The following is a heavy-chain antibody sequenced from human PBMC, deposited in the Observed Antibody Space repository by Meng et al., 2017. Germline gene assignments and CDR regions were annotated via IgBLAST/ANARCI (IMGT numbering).Heavy chain of an antibody. D-gene: IGHD2/OR15-2a*01. CDR1: EFTFSDYY. Sequence: QVHLVESGGGLVKPGGSLRLSCAASEFTFSDYYMSWIRQAPGKGLEWVSTISTTGSSIYYADSVKGRFSISRDNAENSLYLQINSLRVEDTAVYYCARDHGFLNWFDPWGQGTLVTVSS. V-gene: IGHV3-11*04. J-gene: IGHJ5*02. CDR2: ISTTGSSI. CDR3: ARDHGFLNWFDP.